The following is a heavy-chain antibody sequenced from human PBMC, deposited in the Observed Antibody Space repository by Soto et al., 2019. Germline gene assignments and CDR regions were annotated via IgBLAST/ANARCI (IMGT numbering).Heavy chain of an antibody. V-gene: IGHV3-30-3*01. D-gene: IGHD3-16*02. Sequence: QVELVESGGGVVQPGTSLRLSCIASGFIFSNYVMYWVRQAPGKGLEWVAIISDDGNKEHYADSVKGRFTISRDNSKDTVYLQMNSLRGDDTAVYYCTRGPTAWRSCNWFDPWGQGTLVTVSS. J-gene: IGHJ5*02. CDR2: ISDDGNKE. CDR3: TRGPTAWRSCNWFDP. CDR1: GFIFSNYV.